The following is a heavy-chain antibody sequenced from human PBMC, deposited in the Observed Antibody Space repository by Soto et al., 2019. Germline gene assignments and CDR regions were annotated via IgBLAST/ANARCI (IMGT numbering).Heavy chain of an antibody. CDR1: GYTFTNFG. V-gene: IGHV1-18*01. J-gene: IGHJ4*02. CDR3: ARGGTAIDY. Sequence: QVQLVQSGAEVKKPGASVKVSCKASGYTFTNFGISWVRQAPGQGLEWMGWISAYNGNTNYAQKFQGRVTMTTDTPTSPAYMEVRSLGFDDTAGYYCARGGTAIDYWGQGTLVTVSS. D-gene: IGHD2-21*02. CDR2: ISAYNGNT.